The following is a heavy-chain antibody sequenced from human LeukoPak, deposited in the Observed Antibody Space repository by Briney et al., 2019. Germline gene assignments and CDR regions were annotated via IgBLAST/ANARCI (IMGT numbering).Heavy chain of an antibody. CDR1: GFTFSSYR. Sequence: GGSLRLSCAASGFTFSSYRMNWARQAPGKGLEWVASINHNGNVNYYVDSVKGRFTISRDNAKNSLYLQMSNLRAEDTAVYFCARGGGLDVWGQGTTVTVSS. CDR3: ARGGGLDV. CDR2: INHNGNVN. V-gene: IGHV3-7*03. D-gene: IGHD3-16*01. J-gene: IGHJ6*02.